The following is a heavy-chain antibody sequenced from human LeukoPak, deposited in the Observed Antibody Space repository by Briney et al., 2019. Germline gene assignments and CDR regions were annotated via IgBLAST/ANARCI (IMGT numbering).Heavy chain of an antibody. Sequence: PSETLSLTCTVSGGPISSGSYYWSWIRQPAGKGLEWIGRIYTSGSTNYNPSLKSRVTISVDTSKNQFYLKLSSVTAADTAVYYCARAVGSFDWLPLFDYWGQGTLVTVSS. CDR2: IYTSGST. V-gene: IGHV4-61*02. J-gene: IGHJ4*02. CDR1: GGPISSGSYY. CDR3: ARAVGSFDWLPLFDY. D-gene: IGHD3-9*01.